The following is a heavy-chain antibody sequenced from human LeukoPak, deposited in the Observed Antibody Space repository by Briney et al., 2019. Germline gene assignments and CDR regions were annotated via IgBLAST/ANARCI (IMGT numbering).Heavy chain of an antibody. CDR3: VTVWGYSSGRDY. CDR1: GFTFSRYW. V-gene: IGHV3-74*01. J-gene: IGHJ4*02. Sequence: GGSLRLSCAASGFTFSRYWMYWVRQAPGKGLVWVSRIYNDGSSTSCADSVKGRFTISRDNAKNTLYLQMNSLTAEDTAMYYCVTVWGYSSGRDYWGQGTLVTVSS. CDR2: IYNDGSST. D-gene: IGHD6-19*01.